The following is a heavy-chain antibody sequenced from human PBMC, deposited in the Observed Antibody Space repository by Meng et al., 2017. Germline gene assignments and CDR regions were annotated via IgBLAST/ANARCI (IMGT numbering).Heavy chain of an antibody. J-gene: IGHJ4*02. CDR3: ARDGSSSWSTEY. D-gene: IGHD6-6*01. CDR2: INPIGGGT. CDR1: GYTFTDYY. Sequence: ASVKVSCKASGYTFTDYYIHWVRQAPGRGLEWMGRINPIGGGTNYAQKFQGRVTMSRDTSLSTAYMELSSLRSDDTAVYYCARDGSSSWSTEYWGQGTLVTVSS. V-gene: IGHV1-2*06.